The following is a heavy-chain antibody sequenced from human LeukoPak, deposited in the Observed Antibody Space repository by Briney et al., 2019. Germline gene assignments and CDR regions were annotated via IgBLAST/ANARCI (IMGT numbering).Heavy chain of an antibody. CDR3: ACLTTADAFDI. J-gene: IGHJ3*02. CDR1: GDSISSSTYY. CDR2: IYDSGST. D-gene: IGHD3-22*01. V-gene: IGHV4-61*05. Sequence: SETLSLTCSVSGDSISSSTYYWGWIRQPPGKGLEWIGYIYDSGSTNYNPSLKSRVTISVDTSKNQFSLKLSSVTAADTAVYYCACLTTADAFDIWDQGTMVTVSS.